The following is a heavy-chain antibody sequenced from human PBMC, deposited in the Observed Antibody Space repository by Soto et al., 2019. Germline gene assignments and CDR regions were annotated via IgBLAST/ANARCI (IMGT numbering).Heavy chain of an antibody. V-gene: IGHV3-21*01. CDR1: GFTFSSYN. CDR3: ASGRTLDY. J-gene: IGHJ4*02. CDR2: ISSTSTYI. Sequence: EVQLVESGGGLVKPGGSLRLSCAVSGFTFSSYNMNWVRQAPGKGLQWVSSISSTSTYINYADSVKGRFTISRDNAKNSLYLQMNSLTAEDTAVYYWASGRTLDYWGQGTRVTVSS. D-gene: IGHD1-1*01.